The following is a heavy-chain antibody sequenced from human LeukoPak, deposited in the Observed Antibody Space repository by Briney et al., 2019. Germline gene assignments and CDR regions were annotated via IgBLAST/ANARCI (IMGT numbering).Heavy chain of an antibody. CDR1: GFTFGDYA. CDR2: IRSKAYGGTT. CDR3: TREYPWERWD. D-gene: IGHD1-26*01. J-gene: IGHJ4*02. V-gene: IGHV3-49*04. Sequence: GGSLRLSCTASGFTFGDYAMSWVRQAPGKGLEWVGFIRSKAYGGTTEYAASVKGRFTISRDDSKSIAYLQMNSLKTEDTAVYYCTREYPWERWDWGQGTLVTVSS.